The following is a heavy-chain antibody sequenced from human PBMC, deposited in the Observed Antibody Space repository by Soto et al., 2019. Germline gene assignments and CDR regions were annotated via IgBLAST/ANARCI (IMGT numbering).Heavy chain of an antibody. CDR2: IYPGDSDT. D-gene: IGHD6-13*01. CDR1: GYSFTSYW. J-gene: IGHJ6*02. CDR3: ARTSAAGKYYYGMDV. V-gene: IGHV5-51*01. Sequence: GGALKNSRKGSGYSFTSYWVGWVGQMPGKVLEWMGIIYPGDSDTRYSPSFQGQVTISADKSISTAYLQWSSLKASDTAMYYCARTSAAGKYYYGMDVWGQGTTVTVS.